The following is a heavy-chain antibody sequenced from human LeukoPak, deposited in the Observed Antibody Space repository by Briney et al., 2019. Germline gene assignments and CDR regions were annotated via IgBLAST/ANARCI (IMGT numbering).Heavy chain of an antibody. V-gene: IGHV3-48*04. D-gene: IGHD1-1*01. CDR2: IGIDSGNT. Sequence: GGSLRLSCAASGFPFIDYSMNWVRQAPGKGLEWISYIGIDSGNTKYADSVKGRFTISGDSAKNSLYLQMNSLRVEDTAVYYRARDHNYAFDNWGQGTLVTVSS. J-gene: IGHJ4*02. CDR1: GFPFIDYS. CDR3: ARDHNYAFDN.